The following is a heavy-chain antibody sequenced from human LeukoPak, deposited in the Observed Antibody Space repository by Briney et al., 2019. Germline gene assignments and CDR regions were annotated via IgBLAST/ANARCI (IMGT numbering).Heavy chain of an antibody. CDR2: IYTSGST. Sequence: PSETLSLTCTVSGGSISSYYWSWIRQPAGKGLEWIGRIYTSGSTNYNPSLKSRVTMSVDTSKNQFSLKLSSVTAADTAVYYCARVVGDSSGYFPAYYYYGMDVWAKGPRSPSP. V-gene: IGHV4-4*07. D-gene: IGHD3-22*01. CDR3: ARVVGDSSGYFPAYYYYGMDV. J-gene: IGHJ6*02. CDR1: GGSISSYY.